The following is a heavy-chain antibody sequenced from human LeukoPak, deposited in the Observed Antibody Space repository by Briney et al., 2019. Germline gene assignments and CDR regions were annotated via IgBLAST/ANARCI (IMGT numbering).Heavy chain of an antibody. Sequence: GGSLRLSCAASGFTFSNYPMNWVRQAPGKGLEWVAFMLSDGSNKSYAESVKGRFIISRDNSENTLYLEMNSLRAEDTAVYYCARHWGADQWGQGTLVTVSS. CDR2: MLSDGSNK. D-gene: IGHD3-16*01. CDR1: GFTFSNYP. J-gene: IGHJ4*02. V-gene: IGHV3-30-3*01. CDR3: ARHWGADQ.